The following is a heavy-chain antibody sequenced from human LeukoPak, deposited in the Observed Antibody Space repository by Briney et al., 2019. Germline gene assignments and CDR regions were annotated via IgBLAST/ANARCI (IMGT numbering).Heavy chain of an antibody. V-gene: IGHV3-21*01. J-gene: IGHJ6*03. Sequence: PGGSLRLSCAASGFSFSSYNMNWVRQAPGKGLEWVSSITSSSSYTFYADSVKGRFTISRDNARNSLYLQMNSLRAEDTAVYYCARDPYSGAYGDTYYYYMDVWGKGTTVTISS. D-gene: IGHD1-26*01. CDR3: ARDPYSGAYGDTYYYYMDV. CDR2: ITSSSSYT. CDR1: GFSFSSYN.